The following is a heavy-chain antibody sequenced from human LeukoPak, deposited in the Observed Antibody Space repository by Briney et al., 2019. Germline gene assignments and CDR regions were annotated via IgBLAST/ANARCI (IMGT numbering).Heavy chain of an antibody. D-gene: IGHD4-17*01. CDR3: ARDQSSGDWYFDL. CDR1: GYTFTSYD. J-gene: IGHJ2*01. CDR2: INAGNGNT. V-gene: IGHV1-3*01. Sequence: ASVKVSCKASGYTFTSYDINWVRQAPGQRLEWMGWINAGNGNTKYSQKLLGRVTISRDTSASTAYMELSSLRSEDTAVYYCARDQSSGDWYFDLWGRGTLVTVSS.